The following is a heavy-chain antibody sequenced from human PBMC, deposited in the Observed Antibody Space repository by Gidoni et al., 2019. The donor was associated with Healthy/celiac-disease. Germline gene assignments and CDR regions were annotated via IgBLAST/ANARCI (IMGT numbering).Heavy chain of an antibody. V-gene: IGHV3-53*01. Sequence: EVQLVESGGGLIQPGGSLRLSCAASGFTVSSNYMSWVRQAPGKGLEWVSVIYSGGSTYYADSVKGRFTISRDNSKNTLYLQMNSLRAEDTAVYYCARESICSSTSCPFDYWGQGTLVTVSS. J-gene: IGHJ4*02. D-gene: IGHD2-2*01. CDR2: IYSGGST. CDR3: ARESICSSTSCPFDY. CDR1: GFTVSSNY.